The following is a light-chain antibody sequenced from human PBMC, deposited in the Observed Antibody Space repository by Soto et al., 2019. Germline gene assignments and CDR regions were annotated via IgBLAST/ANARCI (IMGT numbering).Light chain of an antibody. CDR3: QQSHNAPLT. J-gene: IGKJ4*01. CDR2: GAT. Sequence: DIRMTQSPSSLSASVGDRVTLTCRASEDIISYLNWYQHKPGGAPTVLVYGATNLPSGVPSRFSGSGSGTEFTFTISSLQPEDFATYYCQQSHNAPLTFGGGTKVE. V-gene: IGKV1-39*01. CDR1: EDIISY.